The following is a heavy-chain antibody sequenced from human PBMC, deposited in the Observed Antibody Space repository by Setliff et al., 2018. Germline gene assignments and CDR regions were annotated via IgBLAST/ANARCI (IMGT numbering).Heavy chain of an antibody. J-gene: IGHJ6*03. CDR1: GGSISSYY. CDR3: ARAPPNRYSGSYEYFYMDV. V-gene: IGHV4-4*08. CDR2: IYASGST. D-gene: IGHD1-26*01. Sequence: SETLSLTCTVSGGSISSYYWSWIRQPPGKGLEWIGYIYASGSTNYNPSLKSRVTLSVDTFKNQFSLKVSSVTAAVTAVYYCARAPPNRYSGSYEYFYMDVWGKGTTVTVSS.